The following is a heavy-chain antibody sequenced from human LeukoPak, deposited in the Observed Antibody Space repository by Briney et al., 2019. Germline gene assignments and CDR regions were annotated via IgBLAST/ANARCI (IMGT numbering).Heavy chain of an antibody. V-gene: IGHV3-23*01. CDR3: AKRGAEVGATVAPGDY. D-gene: IGHD1-26*01. CDR2: ISGSGGST. Sequence: QPGGSLRLSCAASGFTFTSYAMSWVRQAPGKGLEWVSAISGSGGSTYYADSVKGRFTISSDNSKNTLYLQMNSLRAEDTAVYYCAKRGAEVGATVAPGDYWGQGTLVTVSS. J-gene: IGHJ4*02. CDR1: GFTFTSYA.